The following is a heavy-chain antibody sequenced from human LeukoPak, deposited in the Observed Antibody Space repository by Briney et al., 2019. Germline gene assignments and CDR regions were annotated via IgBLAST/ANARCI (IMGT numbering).Heavy chain of an antibody. V-gene: IGHV3-74*01. J-gene: IGHJ5*02. Sequence: GGSLRLSCAAPGFTFSPYWMHWVRQAPGKGLVWVSRINGDGSSTDYADSVKGRFTISRDNAKNTLYLQMNSLTAEDTAVYYCARDRGYQMVDPWGQGTLVTVSS. CDR3: ARDRGYQMVDP. CDR1: GFTFSPYW. CDR2: INGDGSST. D-gene: IGHD5-12*01.